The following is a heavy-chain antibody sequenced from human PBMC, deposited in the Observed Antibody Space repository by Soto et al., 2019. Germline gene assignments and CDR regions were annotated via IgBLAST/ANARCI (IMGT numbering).Heavy chain of an antibody. J-gene: IGHJ4*02. V-gene: IGHV3-30-3*01. D-gene: IGHD6-19*01. CDR3: ARMVQWLSQDELDY. Sequence: PGGSLRLSCAASGFTFSSYAMHWVRQAPGKGLEWVAVISYDGSNKYYADSVKGRFTISRDNSKNTLYLQMNSLRAEDTAVYYCARMVQWLSQDELDYWGQGTLATVSS. CDR2: ISYDGSNK. CDR1: GFTFSSYA.